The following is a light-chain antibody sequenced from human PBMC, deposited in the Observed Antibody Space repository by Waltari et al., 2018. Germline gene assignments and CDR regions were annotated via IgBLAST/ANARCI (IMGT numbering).Light chain of an antibody. V-gene: IGKV3-20*01. CDR2: DAF. J-gene: IGKJ1*01. CDR3: QMYVRLPAT. CDR1: QSVGRS. Sequence: ELVLTQSPGTLSLSPGERVTLSCRASQSVGRSLAWYQQKPGQAPRLLIYDAFTRATGIADRFSGSGSGTDFSLTISRLDPEDFAVYYCQMYVRLPATFGQGTKVEIK.